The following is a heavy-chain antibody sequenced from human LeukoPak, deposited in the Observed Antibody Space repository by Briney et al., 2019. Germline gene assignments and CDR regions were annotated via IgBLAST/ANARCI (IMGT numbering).Heavy chain of an antibody. CDR3: ARALGSSSWVLNGAFDI. D-gene: IGHD6-13*01. CDR2: ISAYNGNA. V-gene: IGHV1-18*01. J-gene: IGHJ3*02. CDR1: GYTFTSYG. Sequence: ASVKVSCKASGYTFTSYGISWVRQAPGQGLEWMGWISAYNGNANYAQKLQGRVTMTTDTSTSTAYMELSGLRSDDTAVYYCARALGSSSWVLNGAFDIWGQGTMVAVSS.